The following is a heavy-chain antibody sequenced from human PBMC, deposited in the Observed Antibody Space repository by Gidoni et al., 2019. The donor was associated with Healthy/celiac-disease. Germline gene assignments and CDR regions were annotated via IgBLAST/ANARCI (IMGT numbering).Heavy chain of an antibody. J-gene: IGHJ6*02. Sequence: EVQLVESGGGLVQPGGSLRLSCAASGFTFSSYDMHWVRQATGKGLEWVSAIGTAGDTYYPGSVKGRFTISRENAKNSLYLQMNSLRAGDTAVYYCARVCSSTSCYTGEGYYYYGMDVWGQGTTVTVSS. CDR3: ARVCSSTSCYTGEGYYYYGMDV. CDR2: IGTAGDT. D-gene: IGHD2-2*02. V-gene: IGHV3-13*01. CDR1: GFTFSSYD.